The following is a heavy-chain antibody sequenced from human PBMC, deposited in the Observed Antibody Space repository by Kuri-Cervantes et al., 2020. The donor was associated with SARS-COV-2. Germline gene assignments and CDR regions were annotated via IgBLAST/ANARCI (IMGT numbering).Heavy chain of an antibody. CDR3: STHRSLRFLEWFRY. CDR2: FDPEDGET. CDR1: GYTLTELS. D-gene: IGHD3-3*01. J-gene: IGHJ4*02. Sequence: ASVKVSCKVSGYTLTELSMHWVRPAPGKGLEWMRGFDPEDGETIYAQKFQGRVTMTEDTSTDTAYMELSSLRSEDTAVYYCSTHRSLRFLEWFRYWGQGTLVTVSS. V-gene: IGHV1-24*01.